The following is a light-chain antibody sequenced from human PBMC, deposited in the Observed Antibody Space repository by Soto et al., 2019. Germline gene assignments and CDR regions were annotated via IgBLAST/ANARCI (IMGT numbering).Light chain of an antibody. CDR1: QGIRSE. CDR3: IQDYNYPLT. CDR2: TAS. Sequence: AIQMTQSPSSLSASVGDRVTITCRASQGIRSELGWYQQKPGKAPNLLIYTASTLQSGAPSRFSGSGSGTDFTLTISSLQPEDFATYYCIQDYNYPLTFGGGTRVEIK. V-gene: IGKV1-6*01. J-gene: IGKJ4*01.